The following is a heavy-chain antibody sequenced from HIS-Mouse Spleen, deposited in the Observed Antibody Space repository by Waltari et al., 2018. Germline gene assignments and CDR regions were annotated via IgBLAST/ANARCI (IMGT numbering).Heavy chain of an antibody. V-gene: IGHV3-30-3*01. Sequence: QVQLVESGGGVVQPGRSLRLSCAASGFTFSSYAMPWVRQAPGKGLEWVAVISYDGSNKYYADSVKGRFTISRDNSKNTLYLQMNSLRAEDTAVYYCARDRITGTTNAFDIWGQGTMVTVSS. J-gene: IGHJ3*02. CDR2: ISYDGSNK. CDR1: GFTFSSYA. CDR3: ARDRITGTTNAFDI. D-gene: IGHD1-20*01.